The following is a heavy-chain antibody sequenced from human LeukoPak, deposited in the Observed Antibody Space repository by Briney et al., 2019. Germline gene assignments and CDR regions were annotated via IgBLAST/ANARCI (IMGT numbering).Heavy chain of an antibody. D-gene: IGHD3-3*01. CDR2: IIPIFGTA. J-gene: IGHJ6*02. V-gene: IGHV1-69*01. CDR1: GGTFSSYA. Sequence: ASVKVSCKASGGTFSSYAISWVRQAPGQGLEWMGGIIPIFGTANYAQKFQGRVTITADESTSTAYMELSSLGSEDTAVYYCAGTLSLEWSIGTYYYYGMDVWGQGTTVTVSS. CDR3: AGTLSLEWSIGTYYYYGMDV.